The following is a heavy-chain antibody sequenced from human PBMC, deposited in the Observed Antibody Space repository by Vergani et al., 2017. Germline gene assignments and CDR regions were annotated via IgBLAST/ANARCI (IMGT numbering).Heavy chain of an antibody. D-gene: IGHD2-15*01. CDR1: GGSFSGYY. Sequence: QVQLQQWGAGLLKPSETLSLTCAVYGGSFSGYYWSWIRQPPRKGLEWIGEINHSGSTNYNPSLKSRVTISVDTSKNQFSLKLSSVTAADTAVYYCARLKYCSGGSCYLGSYYYYGMDVWGQGTTVTVSS. V-gene: IGHV4-34*01. J-gene: IGHJ6*02. CDR2: INHSGST. CDR3: ARLKYCSGGSCYLGSYYYYGMDV.